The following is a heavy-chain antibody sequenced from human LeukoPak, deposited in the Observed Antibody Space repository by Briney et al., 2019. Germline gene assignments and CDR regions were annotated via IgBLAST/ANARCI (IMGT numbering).Heavy chain of an antibody. V-gene: IGHV4-59*01. Sequence: SETLSLTCTVSGVSISTYYWTWIRQPPGKGLEWIGNIDYSGNTKYNPSLKSRVTISVDTSKNQFSLKLSSVTAADTAVYYCARGPATAALYYFDYWGQGTLVTVSS. D-gene: IGHD2-2*01. CDR3: ARGPATAALYYFDY. J-gene: IGHJ4*02. CDR2: IDYSGNT. CDR1: GVSISTYY.